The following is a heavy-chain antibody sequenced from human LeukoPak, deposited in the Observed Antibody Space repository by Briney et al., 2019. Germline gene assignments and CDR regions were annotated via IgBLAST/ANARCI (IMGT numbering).Heavy chain of an antibody. Sequence: PGGSLRLSCAASGFTFRSYAMSWVRQAPGKGLEWVSGISGSGGSTYYADSAKGRFTISRDNSKNTLLLQMSSLRAEDTAVYYCVTLRAVIPPTTPGGYWGQGTLVTVSS. CDR1: GFTFRSYA. V-gene: IGHV3-23*01. D-gene: IGHD2-2*01. CDR3: VTLRAVIPPTTPGGY. J-gene: IGHJ4*02. CDR2: ISGSGGST.